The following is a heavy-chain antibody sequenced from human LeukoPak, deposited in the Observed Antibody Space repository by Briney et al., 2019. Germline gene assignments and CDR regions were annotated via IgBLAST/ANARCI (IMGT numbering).Heavy chain of an antibody. CDR1: GFSFSSYW. D-gene: IGHD2-15*01. J-gene: IGHJ5*01. V-gene: IGHV3-74*03. Sequence: GGSLRLSCAASGFSFSSYWMHWVRQAPGKGLVWVARISPDGSSALSADSVRGRFTISRDNADNTLYLQMNSLRAEDTAVYYCARDRAGYCSGGSCYNWFDPWGQGTTVTVSS. CDR2: ISPDGSSA. CDR3: ARDRAGYCSGGSCYNWFDP.